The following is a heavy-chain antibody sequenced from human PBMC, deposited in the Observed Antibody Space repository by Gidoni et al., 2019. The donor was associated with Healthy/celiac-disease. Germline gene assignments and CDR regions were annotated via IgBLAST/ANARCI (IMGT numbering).Heavy chain of an antibody. CDR1: GYSISSGYY. CDR2: IHHSGST. Sequence: QVQLQESGPGLVKPSETLSLTCTVSGYSISSGYYWGWIRQPAGKGLEWIGSIHHSGSTYYTPSLKSRVTISVDTSKNQFSLKLSSGTAADTAVYYCARDASYDYVWGSYRPHWFDPWGQGTLVTVSS. V-gene: IGHV4-38-2*02. D-gene: IGHD3-16*02. J-gene: IGHJ5*02. CDR3: ARDASYDYVWGSYRPHWFDP.